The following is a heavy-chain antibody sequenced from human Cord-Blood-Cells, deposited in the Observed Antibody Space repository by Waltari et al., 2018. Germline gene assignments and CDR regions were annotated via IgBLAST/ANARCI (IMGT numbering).Heavy chain of an antibody. D-gene: IGHD2-15*01. J-gene: IGHJ4*02. V-gene: IGHV4-34*01. CDR1: GGSFSGYY. CDR3: ARGLGCSGGSCLYYFDY. CDR2: INHSGST. Sequence: QVQLQQWGAGLLKPSETLSLTCAVYGGSFSGYYWSWIRQPPGKGLEWIGEINHSGSTNYNPSLKDRVTISVDTSKNQFSLKLSSVTAADTAVYYCARGLGCSGGSCLYYFDYWGQGTLVTVSS.